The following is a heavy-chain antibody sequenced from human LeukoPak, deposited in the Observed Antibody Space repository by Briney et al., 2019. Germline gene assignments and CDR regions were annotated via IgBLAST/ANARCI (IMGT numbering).Heavy chain of an antibody. J-gene: IGHJ6*02. CDR1: GFTFSSYW. V-gene: IGHV3-7*01. Sequence: PGGSLRLSCAASGFTFSSYWMSWVRQAPGKGLEWVANIKQDGSEKYYVDSVKGRFTISRDNAKNSLYLQMNSLRAEDTAVYYCARGQLGYSSSSARHYGMDVWGQGTTVTVSS. CDR3: ARGQLGYSSSSARHYGMDV. CDR2: IKQDGSEK. D-gene: IGHD6-6*01.